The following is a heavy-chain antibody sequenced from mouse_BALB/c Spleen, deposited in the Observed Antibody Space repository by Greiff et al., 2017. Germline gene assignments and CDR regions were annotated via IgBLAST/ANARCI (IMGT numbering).Heavy chain of an antibody. CDR3: ARELRLNWYFDV. CDR1: GFTFSSYG. Sequence: EVKLMESGGGLVQPGGSLKLSCAASGFTFSSYGMSWVRQTPDKRLEWVATISSGGSYTYYPDSVKGRFTISRDNAKNTLYLQMSSLKSEDTAMYYCARELRLNWYFDVWGAGTTVTVSS. V-gene: IGHV5-6*03. D-gene: IGHD1-2*01. CDR2: ISSGGSYT. J-gene: IGHJ1*01.